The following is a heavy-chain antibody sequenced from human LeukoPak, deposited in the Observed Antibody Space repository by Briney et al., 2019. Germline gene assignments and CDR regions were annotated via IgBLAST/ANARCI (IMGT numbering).Heavy chain of an antibody. CDR2: ISDSNGNT. V-gene: IGHV1-18*01. J-gene: IGHJ4*02. D-gene: IGHD3-10*01. Sequence: ASVKVSCKASGYTFTKLGITWVRQAPGQGREGMGWISDSNGNTNYAQKIQGRVTMTADTSTGTAYLELRSLRSDDTAVYYCASRRYYGSGTETGYYFDFWGQGTPVTVSS. CDR1: GYTFTKLG. CDR3: ASRRYYGSGTETGYYFDF.